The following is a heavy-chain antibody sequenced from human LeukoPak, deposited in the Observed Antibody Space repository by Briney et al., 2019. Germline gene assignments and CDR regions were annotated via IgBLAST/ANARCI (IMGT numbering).Heavy chain of an antibody. CDR3: ARHGGRLGYCSSTSCYSWFDP. J-gene: IGHJ5*02. D-gene: IGHD2-2*02. CDR1: GGSFSGYY. CDR2: INHSGST. Sequence: SSETLSLTCAVYGGSFSGYYWSWIRQPPGKGLEWIGEINHSGSTNYNPSLKSRVTISVDTSKNQFSLKLSSVTAADTAVYYCARHGGRLGYCSSTSCYSWFDPWGQGTLVTVSS. V-gene: IGHV4-34*01.